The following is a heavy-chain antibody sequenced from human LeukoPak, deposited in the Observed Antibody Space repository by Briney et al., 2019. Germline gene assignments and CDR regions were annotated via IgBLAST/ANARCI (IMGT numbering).Heavy chain of an antibody. V-gene: IGHV4-39*07. J-gene: IGHJ3*02. Sequence: SETLSLTCTVSGGSISSSSYYWGWIRQPPGKGLEWIGSNYYSGSTYYNPSLKSRVTISVDTSKNQFSLKLSSVTAADTAVYYCARDERVYDILTGYYNGAFDIWGQGTMVTVSS. D-gene: IGHD3-9*01. CDR3: ARDERVYDILTGYYNGAFDI. CDR2: NYYSGST. CDR1: GGSISSSSYY.